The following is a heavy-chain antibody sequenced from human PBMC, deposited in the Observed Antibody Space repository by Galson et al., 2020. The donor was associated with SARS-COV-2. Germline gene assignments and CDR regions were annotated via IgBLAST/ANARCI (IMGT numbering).Heavy chain of an antibody. V-gene: IGHV4-30-4*07. CDR2: IYYSGST. D-gene: IGHD6-13*01. J-gene: IGHJ3*02. CDR1: GGSISSGGYS. Sequence: SETLSLTCAVSGGSISSGGYSWSWIRQPPGKGLEWIGYIYYSGSTYYNPSLKSRVTISVDTSKNQFSLKLSSVTAADTTVYYCARGLYSSSWYSAGNAFDIWGQGTMVTVSS. CDR3: ARGLYSSSWYSAGNAFDI.